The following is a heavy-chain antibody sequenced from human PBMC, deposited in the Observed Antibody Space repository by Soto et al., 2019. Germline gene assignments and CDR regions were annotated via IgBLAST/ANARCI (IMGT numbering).Heavy chain of an antibody. CDR2: IYPGDSDT. CDR3: ARVSSSGWYRNWFDP. CDR1: GYSFTSYW. J-gene: IGHJ5*02. V-gene: IGHV5-51*01. D-gene: IGHD6-19*01. Sequence: GESLKISCKGSGYSFTSYWIGWVRQMPGKGLEWMGIIYPGDSDTRYSPSFQGQVTISADKSISTAYLQWSSLKASDTAMYYCARVSSSGWYRNWFDPWGQGTLVTVSS.